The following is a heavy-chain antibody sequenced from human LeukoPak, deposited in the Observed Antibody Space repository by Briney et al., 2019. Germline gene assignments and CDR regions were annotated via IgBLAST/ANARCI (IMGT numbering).Heavy chain of an antibody. CDR2: IYYSGST. J-gene: IGHJ6*02. D-gene: IGHD6-19*01. Sequence: SETLSLTCTVSGGSISSSSYYWGWIRQPPGKGLEWIGNIYYSGSTYYNPSLKSRVTISVDTSKNQFSLKLSSVTAADTAVYYCARLSVAGSRFHYYYGMDVWGQGTTVTVSS. CDR3: ARLSVAGSRFHYYYGMDV. V-gene: IGHV4-39*07. CDR1: GGSISSSSYY.